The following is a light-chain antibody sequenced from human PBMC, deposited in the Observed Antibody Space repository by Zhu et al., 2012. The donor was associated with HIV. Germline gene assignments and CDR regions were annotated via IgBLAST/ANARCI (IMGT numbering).Light chain of an antibody. CDR3: QQYGTSRGT. V-gene: IGKV3-20*01. J-gene: IGKJ1*01. CDR1: QSVSSY. Sequence: ELVLTQSPGTLSLSPGDRATLSCRASQSVSSYVAWYQQKPGQAPRLLIYGATTRATGIPDRFSGSGSGTDFTLTISRLEPEDFAVYYCQQYGTSRGTFGQGTKVEIK. CDR2: GAT.